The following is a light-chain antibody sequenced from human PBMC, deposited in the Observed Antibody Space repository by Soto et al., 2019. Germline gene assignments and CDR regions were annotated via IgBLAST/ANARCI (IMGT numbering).Light chain of an antibody. J-gene: IGLJ7*01. CDR1: SSNIGSNY. CDR2: RSN. CDR3: AAWDDSLSGSFV. Sequence: QAVVTQPPSASETPGQRVTISCSGSSSNIGSNYVYWYQQLPGTAPKLLIYRSNQRPSGVPDRFSGSKSGTSASLAISGLRSEDEADYYCAAWDDSLSGSFVFGSGTQLTVL. V-gene: IGLV1-47*01.